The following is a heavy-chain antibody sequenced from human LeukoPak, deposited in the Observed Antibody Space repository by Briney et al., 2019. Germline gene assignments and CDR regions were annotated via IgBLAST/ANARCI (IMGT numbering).Heavy chain of an antibody. V-gene: IGHV1-69*13. Sequence: SVKVSCKASGGTFSSYAISWVRQAPGQGLEWMGGIIPIFGTANYAQKFQGRVTITADESTSTAYMELSSLRSEDTAVYYCARDGRWLQFRRSFDYWGQGTLVTVSS. J-gene: IGHJ4*02. CDR1: GGTFSSYA. CDR2: IIPIFGTA. CDR3: ARDGRWLQFRRSFDY. D-gene: IGHD5-24*01.